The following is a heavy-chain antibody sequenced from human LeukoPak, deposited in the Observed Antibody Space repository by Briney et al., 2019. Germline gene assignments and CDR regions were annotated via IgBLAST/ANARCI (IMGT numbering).Heavy chain of an antibody. CDR3: ARDSSGCLDY. CDR2: INPNSGGT. V-gene: IGHV1-2*02. J-gene: IGHJ4*02. CDR1: GYTFTGYY. Sequence: GASVNVSCKASGYTFTGYYMHWVRQSPGQGREWMGWINPNSGGTNYAQKFQGRVTMTRDTSISTAYMELSRLRSDDTAVYYCARDSSGCLDYWGQGTLVTVSS. D-gene: IGHD6-19*01.